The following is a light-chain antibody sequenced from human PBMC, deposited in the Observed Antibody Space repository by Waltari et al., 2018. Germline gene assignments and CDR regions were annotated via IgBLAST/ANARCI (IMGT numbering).Light chain of an antibody. Sequence: DIQMTQSPSTLSASLGDRVTLTCRASRSIRTGLAWYQQKLGKAPKLLLYKASTLEGGVPSRFSGSGSETEFTLTITSLQPDDFATYYCQQYYAYPYTFGQGTKREIK. J-gene: IGKJ2*01. V-gene: IGKV1-5*03. CDR2: KAS. CDR3: QQYYAYPYT. CDR1: RSIRTG.